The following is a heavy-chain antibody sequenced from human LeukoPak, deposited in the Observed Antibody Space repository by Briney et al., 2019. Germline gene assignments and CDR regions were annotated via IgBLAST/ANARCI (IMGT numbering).Heavy chain of an antibody. D-gene: IGHD3-10*01. CDR2: MYRDGTT. CDR3: ASGSGVYMFFDC. Sequence: GGSLRLSCAASGFTVSANYMSWVRQAPGKGLEWVSVMYRDGTTYYTESVKGRFTLSRDYSRSTLYLQMNSLRAEDTAVYYCASGSGVYMFFDCWGQGTLITVSS. J-gene: IGHJ4*02. CDR1: GFTVSANY. V-gene: IGHV3-53*01.